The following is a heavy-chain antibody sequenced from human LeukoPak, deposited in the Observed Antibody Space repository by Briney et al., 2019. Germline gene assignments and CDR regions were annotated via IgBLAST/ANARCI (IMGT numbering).Heavy chain of an antibody. Sequence: GGSLRLSCAASGFALRSYAMSGAGPAPGEGLEWVSSISGYVRRTFYADSVKGRLTISRDNSKNTLSLQMNSLRADDTAIYYCVKRVDYSEKYYFDSWGRETLVTVSS. CDR3: VKRVDYSEKYYFDS. D-gene: IGHD4-11*01. J-gene: IGHJ4*02. CDR2: ISGYVRRT. V-gene: IGHV3-23*01. CDR1: GFALRSYA.